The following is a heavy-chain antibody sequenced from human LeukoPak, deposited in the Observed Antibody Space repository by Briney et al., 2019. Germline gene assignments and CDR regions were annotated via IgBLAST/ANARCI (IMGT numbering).Heavy chain of an antibody. CDR1: GFTFSSYG. Sequence: PGRSLRLSCAASGFTFSSYGMHWVRQAPGKGLEWVAVIWYDGSNKYYADSVKGRFTISRDNSKNTLYLQMNSLRAEDTAVFYCAKDLDDILSGYFGFDSWGQGTLVTVSS. CDR3: AKDLDDILSGYFGFDS. CDR2: IWYDGSNK. D-gene: IGHD3-9*01. J-gene: IGHJ4*02. V-gene: IGHV3-33*06.